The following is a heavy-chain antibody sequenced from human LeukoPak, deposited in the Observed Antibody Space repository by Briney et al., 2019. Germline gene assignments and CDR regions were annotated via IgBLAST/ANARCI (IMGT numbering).Heavy chain of an antibody. CDR3: ARGVSGTTGKRGLPWESRRYFDY. CDR2: INHSGST. D-gene: IGHD1-7*01. CDR1: GGCFSGYY. V-gene: IGHV4-34*01. Sequence: SETLSLTCAVYGGCFSGYYWSWIRQPPGKGLEWIGGINHSGSTNYNPSLKSRVTISVDTSKNQFSLKLSSVTAADTAVYYCARGVSGTTGKRGLPWESRRYFDYWGQGTLVTVSS. J-gene: IGHJ4*02.